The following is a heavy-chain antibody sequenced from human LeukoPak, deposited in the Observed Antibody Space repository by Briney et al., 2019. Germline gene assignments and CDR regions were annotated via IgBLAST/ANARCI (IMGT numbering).Heavy chain of an antibody. J-gene: IGHJ4*02. CDR1: GGSISSSSYY. Sequence: SETMSLTCTVSGGSISSSSYYWGWIRQPPGKGLEWIGSIYYSGSTYYNPSLKSRVTISVDTSKNQFSLKLSSVTAADTAVYYCATKVGYSYANYWGQGTLVTVSS. D-gene: IGHD5-18*01. CDR3: ATKVGYSYANY. CDR2: IYYSGST. V-gene: IGHV4-39*07.